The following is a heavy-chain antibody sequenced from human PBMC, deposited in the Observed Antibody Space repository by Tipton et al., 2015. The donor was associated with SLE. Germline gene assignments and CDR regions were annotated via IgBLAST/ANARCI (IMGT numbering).Heavy chain of an antibody. J-gene: IGHJ4*02. CDR3: ARVDGSGSYYLIDY. CDR2: IYHSGST. CDR1: GYSISSGYY. D-gene: IGHD3-10*01. V-gene: IGHV4-38-2*01. Sequence: TLSLTCAVSGYSISSGYYWGWIRQPPGKGLEWIGSIYHSGSTYYHPSLKSRVTISVDTSKNQFSLKLSSVTAADTAVYYCARVDGSGSYYLIDYWGQGTLVTVSS.